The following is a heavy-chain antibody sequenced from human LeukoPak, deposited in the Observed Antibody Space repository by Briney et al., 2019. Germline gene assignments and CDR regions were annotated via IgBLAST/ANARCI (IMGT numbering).Heavy chain of an antibody. CDR3: ARHRLGYCSSTSCYWSDP. Sequence: SETLSLTCTVSGGSISSSSYYWGWIRQPPGKGLEWIGSIYYSGSTYYNPSLKSRVTISVGTSKNQFSLKLSSVTAADTAVYYCARHRLGYCSSTSCYWSDPWGQGTLVTVSS. J-gene: IGHJ5*02. CDR2: IYYSGST. D-gene: IGHD2-2*01. CDR1: GGSISSSSYY. V-gene: IGHV4-39*01.